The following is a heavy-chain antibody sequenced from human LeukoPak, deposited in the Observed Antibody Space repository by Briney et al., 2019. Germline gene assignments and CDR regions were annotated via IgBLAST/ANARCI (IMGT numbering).Heavy chain of an antibody. J-gene: IGHJ4*02. D-gene: IGHD3-22*01. CDR2: IVVGSGNT. V-gene: IGHV1-58*02. CDR3: AADPGYASSDYQFDY. Sequence: SVKVSCKASGFTFTSSAMQWVRQARGQRLEWIGWIVVGSGNTNYAQKFQERVTITRDMSTSTAYMELSSLRSEDTAVYYCAADPGYASSDYQFDYWGQGTLVTVSS. CDR1: GFTFTSSA.